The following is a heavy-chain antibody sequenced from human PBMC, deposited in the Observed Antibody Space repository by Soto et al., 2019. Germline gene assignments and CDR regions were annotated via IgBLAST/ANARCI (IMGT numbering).Heavy chain of an antibody. CDR1: GGTFSSYA. D-gene: IGHD4-17*01. Sequence: AASVKVSCKASGGTFSSYAISWVRQAPGQGLEWMGGIIPIFGTANYAQKFQGRVTITADESTSTAYMELSSLRSEDTAVYYCAWEVTRATNYYYYGMDVWGQGTTVTVSS. CDR3: AWEVTRATNYYYYGMDV. J-gene: IGHJ6*02. CDR2: IIPIFGTA. V-gene: IGHV1-69*13.